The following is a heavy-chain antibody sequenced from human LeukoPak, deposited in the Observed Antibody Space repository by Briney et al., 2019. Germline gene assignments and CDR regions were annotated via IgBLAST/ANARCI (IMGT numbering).Heavy chain of an antibody. CDR1: GGSISSYY. CDR2: IYYSGST. V-gene: IGHV4-59*08. D-gene: IGHD1-14*01. CDR3: ARSREPVVYFDY. J-gene: IGHJ4*02. Sequence: TSETLSLTCTVSGGSISSYYWSWIRQPPGKGLEWIGYIYYSGSTNYNPSLKSRVTISVDTSKNQFSLKLSSVTAADTAVYYCARSREPVVYFDYWGQGTLVTVSS.